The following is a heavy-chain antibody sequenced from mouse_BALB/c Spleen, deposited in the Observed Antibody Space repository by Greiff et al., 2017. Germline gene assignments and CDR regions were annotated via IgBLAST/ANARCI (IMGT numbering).Heavy chain of an antibody. J-gene: IGHJ1*01. Sequence: EVQLQQSGPELVKPGASVKISCKTSGYTFTEYTMHWVKQSHGKSLEWIGGINPNNGGTSYNQKFKGKATLTVDKSSSTAYMELRSLTSEDSAVYYCATRRELGQGYWYFDVWGAGTTVTVSS. V-gene: IGHV1-18*01. CDR2: INPNNGGT. CDR3: ATRRELGQGYWYFDV. D-gene: IGHD4-1*01. CDR1: GYTFTEYT.